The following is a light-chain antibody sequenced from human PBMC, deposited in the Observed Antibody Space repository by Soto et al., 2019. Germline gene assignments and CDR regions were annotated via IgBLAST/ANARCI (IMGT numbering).Light chain of an antibody. CDR2: DVS. V-gene: IGLV2-11*01. CDR1: SSDVVGYNY. J-gene: IGLJ2*01. Sequence: QSALTQPRSVSGSPGQSVTISCTGTSSDVVGYNYVSWYQQHPGKAPKLMIYDVSKRPSGVPDRFPGSKSGNTASLSISGLQAEDEADYYCGSYAGSYTFNVVFGGGTKLTVL. CDR3: GSYAGSYTFNVV.